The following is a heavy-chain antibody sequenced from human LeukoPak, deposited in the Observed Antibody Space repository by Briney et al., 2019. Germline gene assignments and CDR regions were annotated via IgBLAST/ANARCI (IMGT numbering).Heavy chain of an antibody. Sequence: SETLSLTCTVSGYSISSGYYWGWIRQPPGKGLEWIGSIYHSGSTYYNPSLKSRDTISIDTPKNQFSLKLSSVTAADTAVYYCARARYDFRSGDYWGQGTLVTVSS. V-gene: IGHV4-38-2*02. CDR3: ARARYDFRSGDY. D-gene: IGHD3-3*01. CDR1: GYSISSGYY. CDR2: IYHSGST. J-gene: IGHJ4*02.